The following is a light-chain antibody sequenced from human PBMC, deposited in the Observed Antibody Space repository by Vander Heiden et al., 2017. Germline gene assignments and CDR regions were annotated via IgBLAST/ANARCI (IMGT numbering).Light chain of an antibody. CDR3: QQSCSSPYA. V-gene: IGKV3-11*01. J-gene: IGKJ2*01. CDR2: DAS. CDR1: QSVSSY. Sequence: EIVLTQSPATLSSSPGERATLSCRASQSVSSYLAWYQQKPGQAPKLLIYDASSMHTGVPSRFSGSGSETDFTLTISSLQPEDFATYYCQQSCSSPYAFGQGTMLEIK.